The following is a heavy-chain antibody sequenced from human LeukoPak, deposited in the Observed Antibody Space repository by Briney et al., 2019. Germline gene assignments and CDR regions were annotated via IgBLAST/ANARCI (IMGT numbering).Heavy chain of an antibody. CDR3: ARVSLGYCSGGSCPTWFDP. Sequence: SETLSLTCTVSGGSISSYYWSWIRQPAGKGLEWIGRIYTSGSTNYNPSLKSRVTMSVGTSKNQFSLKLSSVTAADTAVYYCARVSLGYCSGGSCPTWFDPWGQGTLVTVSS. CDR2: IYTSGST. J-gene: IGHJ5*02. D-gene: IGHD2-15*01. V-gene: IGHV4-4*07. CDR1: GGSISSYY.